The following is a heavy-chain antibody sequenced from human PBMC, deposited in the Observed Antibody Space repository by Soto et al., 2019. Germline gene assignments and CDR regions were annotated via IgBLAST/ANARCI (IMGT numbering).Heavy chain of an antibody. CDR2: IYWDDDK. V-gene: IGHV2-5*02. CDR3: AHTSGGGNSACFDY. Sequence: QITLKESGPTLVKPTHTLTLTCTFSGFSLSTSRVGVGWIRQPPGKALEWLALIYWDDDKRYSPSLKSRLTITKDTSKSKVVLTMTNTDPVDTATYYCAHTSGGGNSACFDYWGQGTLVTVSS. J-gene: IGHJ4*02. D-gene: IGHD2-21*02. CDR1: GFSLSTSRVG.